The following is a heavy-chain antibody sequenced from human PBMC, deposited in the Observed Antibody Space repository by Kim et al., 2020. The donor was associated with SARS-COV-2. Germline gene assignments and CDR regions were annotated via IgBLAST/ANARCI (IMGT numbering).Heavy chain of an antibody. V-gene: IGHV7-4-1*02. CDR2: INTNTGNP. CDR1: GYTFTSYA. Sequence: ASVKVSCKASGYTFTSYAMNWVRQAPGQGLEWMGWINTNTGNPTYAQGFTGRFVFSLDTSVSTAYLQISSLKAEDTAVYYCARAGPYYDFWSGYFGYGMDVWGQGTTVTVSS. J-gene: IGHJ6*02. CDR3: ARAGPYYDFWSGYFGYGMDV. D-gene: IGHD3-3*01.